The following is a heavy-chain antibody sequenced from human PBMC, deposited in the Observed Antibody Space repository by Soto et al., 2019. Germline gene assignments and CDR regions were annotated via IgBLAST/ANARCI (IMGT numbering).Heavy chain of an antibody. CDR1: GYTFTSYG. Sequence: ASVKVSCKASGYTFTSYGISWVRQAPGQGLEWMGWISAYNGKTNYAQKIQSKVTMTTDTSTSTAYMELRSLRSDDTAVYYCARDREMATIWSDWFDPWG. V-gene: IGHV1-18*01. CDR3: ARDREMATIWSDWFDP. D-gene: IGHD5-12*01. CDR2: ISAYNGKT. J-gene: IGHJ5*02.